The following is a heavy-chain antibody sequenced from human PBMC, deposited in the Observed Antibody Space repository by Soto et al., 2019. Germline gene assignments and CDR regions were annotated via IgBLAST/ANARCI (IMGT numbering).Heavy chain of an antibody. V-gene: IGHV1-69*12. J-gene: IGHJ4*02. CDR1: AGTFSSYA. Sequence: QVQLVQSGAEVKKPGSSVKVSCKASAGTFSSYAISWVRQAPGQGLEWMGGIIPIFGTANYAQKVQGRVTITADAPTSTAYMELSSMRSEDTAVYYCARALRGYSYWGAIDYWGQGTLVTVSS. CDR3: ARALRGYSYWGAIDY. CDR2: IIPIFGTA. D-gene: IGHD5-18*01.